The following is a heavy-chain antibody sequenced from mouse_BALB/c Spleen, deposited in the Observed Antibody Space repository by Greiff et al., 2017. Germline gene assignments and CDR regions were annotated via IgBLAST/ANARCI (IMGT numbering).Heavy chain of an antibody. J-gene: IGHJ3*01. CDR3: ARGYYGSSLFAD. V-gene: IGHV1-54*01. CDR1: GYAFTNYL. D-gene: IGHD1-1*01. CDR2: INPGSGGT. Sequence: QVQLKESGAELVRPGTSVKVSCKASGYAFTNYLIEWVKQRPGQGLEWIGVINPGSGGTNYNEKFKGKATLTADKSSSTAYMQISSLTSDEAAVYFCARGYYGSSLFADWGQGTLVTVSA.